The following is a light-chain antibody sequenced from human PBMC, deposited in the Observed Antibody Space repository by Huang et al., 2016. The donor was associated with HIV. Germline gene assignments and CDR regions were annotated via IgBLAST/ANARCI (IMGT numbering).Light chain of an antibody. Sequence: DIQMTQSPSSLSASVGDRVTITCRASQNIASYLNWYQQKPGEAPELLIYAASNLQSGVPSRFSGGGSGTDFTLTISSLQPEDFISYFCQQSYNTPYTFGQGTKLEIK. J-gene: IGKJ2*01. CDR1: QNIASY. CDR3: QQSYNTPYT. CDR2: AAS. V-gene: IGKV1-39*01.